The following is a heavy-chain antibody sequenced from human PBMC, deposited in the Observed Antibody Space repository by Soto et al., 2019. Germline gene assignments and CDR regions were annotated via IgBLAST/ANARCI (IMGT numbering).Heavy chain of an antibody. CDR3: ATAYFVWSRAQPYYFDS. D-gene: IGHD3-16*01. CDR2: ISGSGGRS. V-gene: IGHV3-23*01. Sequence: EVQLLDSGGGLVQPGGSLRLSCAASGFTFSNYAMTWVRQGPGKGLEWVSGISGSGGRSYYADSVKGRFTISRDNSKSSLYLQMNILRAEDTSVYYCATAYFVWSRAQPYYFDSWGQGTLVTVSS. J-gene: IGHJ4*02. CDR1: GFTFSNYA.